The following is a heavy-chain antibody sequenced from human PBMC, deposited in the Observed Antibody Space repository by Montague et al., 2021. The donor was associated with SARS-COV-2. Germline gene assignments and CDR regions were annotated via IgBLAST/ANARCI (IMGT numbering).Heavy chain of an antibody. D-gene: IGHD1/OR15-1a*01. CDR2: IYFTGKT. CDR1: GDSISRSHYV. Sequence: SESLSLTCSVSGDSISRSHYVWARIRQPPGMGLEWFGSIYFTGKTYYHPSLKSRVTISIDTSKNHFSLRLSSVTAADSAVFYCAGWGLNNAFDIWGLGTMVTVSS. CDR3: AGWGLNNAFDI. V-gene: IGHV4-39*02. J-gene: IGHJ3*02.